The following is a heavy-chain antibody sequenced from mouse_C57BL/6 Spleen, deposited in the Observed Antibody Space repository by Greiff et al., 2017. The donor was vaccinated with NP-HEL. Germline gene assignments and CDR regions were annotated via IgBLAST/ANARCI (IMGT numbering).Heavy chain of an antibody. V-gene: IGHV1-82*01. CDR2: IYPGDGDT. Sequence: QVQLKESGPELVKPGASVKISCKASGYAFSSSWMNWVKQRPGKGLEWIGRIYPGDGDTNYNGKFKGKATLTADKSSSTAYMQLSSLTSEDSAVYFCARSLYDYGVHYWGQGTTLTVSS. CDR1: GYAFSSSW. D-gene: IGHD2-4*01. CDR3: ARSLYDYGVHY. J-gene: IGHJ2*01.